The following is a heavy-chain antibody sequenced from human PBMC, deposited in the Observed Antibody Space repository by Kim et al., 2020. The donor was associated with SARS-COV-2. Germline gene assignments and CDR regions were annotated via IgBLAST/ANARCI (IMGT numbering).Heavy chain of an antibody. J-gene: IGHJ5*02. V-gene: IGHV1-2*02. CDR1: GYTFTGYY. CDR2: INPNSGGT. CDR3: ARVEGGYQLLSPFDP. D-gene: IGHD2-2*01. Sequence: ASVKVSCKASGYTFTGYYMHWVRQAPGQGLEWMGWINPNSGGTNYAQKFQGRVTMTRDTSISTAYMELSRLRSDDTALYYCARVEGGYQLLSPFDPWGQGTLVTVSS.